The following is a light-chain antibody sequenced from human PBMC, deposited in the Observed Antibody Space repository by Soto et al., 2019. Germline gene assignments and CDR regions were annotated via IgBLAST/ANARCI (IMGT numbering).Light chain of an antibody. Sequence: QSALTQPPSASGSPGQSVTISCTGTSSDVGGYNYVSWYQQHPGKAPKLMIYEVSKRPSGVPDRFSGSKSGNTASLTVSGLQAEDEADDYCSSYAGSNNVVFGGGTNLTVL. J-gene: IGLJ2*01. V-gene: IGLV2-8*01. CDR2: EVS. CDR1: SSDVGGYNY. CDR3: SSYAGSNNVV.